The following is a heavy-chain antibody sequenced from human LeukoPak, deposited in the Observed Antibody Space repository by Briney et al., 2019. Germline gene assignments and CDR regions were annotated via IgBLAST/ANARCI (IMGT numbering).Heavy chain of an antibody. CDR1: GGSISSYY. D-gene: IGHD5-24*01. Sequence: SETLSLTCTVSGGSISSYYWSWIRQPPGKGLEWIGYIYYSGSSNYNPSLKSRVTISVDASKNQFSLKLNSVTAADTTVYYCARGFLLRRDASNRGAFWDFDLWGRGTLVIVSS. J-gene: IGHJ2*01. CDR3: ARGFLLRRDASNRGAFWDFDL. CDR2: IYYSGSS. V-gene: IGHV4-59*01.